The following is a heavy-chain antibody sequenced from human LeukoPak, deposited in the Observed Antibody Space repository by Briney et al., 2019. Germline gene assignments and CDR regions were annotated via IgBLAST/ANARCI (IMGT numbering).Heavy chain of an antibody. V-gene: IGHV4-39*01. Sequence: SETLSLTCTVSGGSISSSSYSWGWIRQPPGKGLEWIGSIYYSGSTYYNPSLKSRVTISVDTSKNQFSLKLSSVTAADTAVYYCARHEVRGLTGYYPGFWGSSARYGMDVWGQGTTVTVSS. J-gene: IGHJ6*02. D-gene: IGHD3-9*01. CDR1: GGSISSSSYS. CDR3: ARHEVRGLTGYYPGFWGSSARYGMDV. CDR2: IYYSGST.